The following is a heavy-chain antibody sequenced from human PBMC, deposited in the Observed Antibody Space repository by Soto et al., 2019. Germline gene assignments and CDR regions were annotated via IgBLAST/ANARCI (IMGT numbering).Heavy chain of an antibody. J-gene: IGHJ3*02. V-gene: IGHV3-33*08. CDR2: IWYDGSNK. Sequence: PGGSLRLSCAASGFTFSSYSMNWVRQAPGKGLEWVAVIWYDGSNKYYADSVKGRFTISRDNSKNTLYLQMNSLRAEDTAVYYCARDFGSGWYIAFDIWGQGTMVTVSS. D-gene: IGHD6-19*01. CDR1: GFTFSSYS. CDR3: ARDFGSGWYIAFDI.